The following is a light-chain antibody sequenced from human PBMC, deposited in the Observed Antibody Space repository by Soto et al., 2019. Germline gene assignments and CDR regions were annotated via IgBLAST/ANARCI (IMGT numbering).Light chain of an antibody. CDR2: GAS. CDR3: QQYGSSPPMYT. J-gene: IGKJ2*01. CDR1: QSVSSSY. Sequence: EIVLTQSPGTPSLPPGERATLSCRASQSVSSSYLAWYQQKPGQAPRLLIYGASSRATGIPDRFSGSGSGTDFTLTISRLEPEDFAVYYCQQYGSSPPMYTFGQGTKLEIK. V-gene: IGKV3-20*01.